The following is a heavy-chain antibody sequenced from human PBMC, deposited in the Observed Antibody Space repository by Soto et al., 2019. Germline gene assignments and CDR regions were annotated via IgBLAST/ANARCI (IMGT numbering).Heavy chain of an antibody. CDR1: GGSFSGYY. V-gene: IGHV4-34*01. CDR3: ASGGYSGYDYDRTDHYYSNYIDV. Sequence: PSETLSLTCAVYGGSFSGYYWSWIRQPPGKGLEWIGEINHSGSTNYNPSLKSRVTISVDTSKNQFSLKLSSVTAADTAVYYCASGGYSGYDYDRTDHYYSNYIDVWGKGTMVTVSS. D-gene: IGHD5-12*01. CDR2: INHSGST. J-gene: IGHJ6*03.